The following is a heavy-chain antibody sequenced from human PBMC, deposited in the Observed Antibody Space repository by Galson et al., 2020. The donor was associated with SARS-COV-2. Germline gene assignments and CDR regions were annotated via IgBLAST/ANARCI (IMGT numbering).Heavy chain of an antibody. CDR1: GFTFSSYA. J-gene: IGHJ4*02. D-gene: IGHD3-22*01. Sequence: SLRLSCAASGFTFSSYAMHWVRQAPGKGLEWVAVISYDGSNKYYADSVKGRFTISRDNSKNTLYLQMNSLRAEDTAVYYCASPRSPYYYDSSGFDYWGQGTLVTVSS. V-gene: IGHV3-30*04. CDR3: ASPRSPYYYDSSGFDY. CDR2: ISYDGSNK.